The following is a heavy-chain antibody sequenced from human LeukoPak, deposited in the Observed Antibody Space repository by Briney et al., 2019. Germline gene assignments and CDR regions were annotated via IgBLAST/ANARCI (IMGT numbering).Heavy chain of an antibody. CDR2: INPSGGST. D-gene: IGHD5-24*01. CDR1: GYTFTSYY. Sequence: ASVKVSCKASGYTFTSYYMHWVRQAPGQGLEWMGIINPSGGSTSYAQKFQGRVTMTRDMSMSTVYMELSSLRSEDTAVYYCTVEMATTLDYWGQGTLVTVSS. J-gene: IGHJ4*02. V-gene: IGHV1-46*01. CDR3: TVEMATTLDY.